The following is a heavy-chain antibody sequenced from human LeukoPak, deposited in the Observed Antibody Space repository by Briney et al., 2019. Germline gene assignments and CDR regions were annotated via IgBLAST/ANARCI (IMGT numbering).Heavy chain of an antibody. D-gene: IGHD6-13*01. Sequence: GGSLRLSCAASGFTFSTYGMHWVRQAPGKGLEWVAFIRSDGTNKYYADSVKGRFTISRDKSKKALFLQMNSLRAEDTAVYDCARDQGAAAGGYFDYRGQGTLVTVSS. CDR2: IRSDGTNK. CDR3: ARDQGAAAGGYFDY. J-gene: IGHJ4*02. CDR1: GFTFSTYG. V-gene: IGHV3-30*02.